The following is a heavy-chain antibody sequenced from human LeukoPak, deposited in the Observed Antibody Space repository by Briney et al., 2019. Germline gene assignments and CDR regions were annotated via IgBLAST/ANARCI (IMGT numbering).Heavy chain of an antibody. D-gene: IGHD3-22*01. Sequence: PSETLSLTCTVSGDSISSSYWSWIRQPPGKGLEWIGYIYYSGSTYYNPSLKSRVTISVDTSKNQFSLKLSSVTAADTAVYYCARTYDSSGYFFDYWGQGTLVTVSS. V-gene: IGHV4-30-4*08. CDR1: GDSISSSY. CDR3: ARTYDSSGYFFDY. J-gene: IGHJ4*02. CDR2: IYYSGST.